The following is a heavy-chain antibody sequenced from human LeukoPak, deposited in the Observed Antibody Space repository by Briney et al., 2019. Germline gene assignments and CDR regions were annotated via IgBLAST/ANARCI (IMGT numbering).Heavy chain of an antibody. CDR2: INPNSGGT. Sequence: ASVKVSCKASGYTFTGYYMHWVRQAPGQGLEWMGWINPNSGGTNYAQKFQGRVTMTRDTSISTAYMELSRLRSDDTAVYYCGRDFGLVGTKRSFDLWGQGTMVTVSS. J-gene: IGHJ3*01. D-gene: IGHD1-7*01. CDR1: GYTFTGYY. CDR3: GRDFGLVGTKRSFDL. V-gene: IGHV1-2*02.